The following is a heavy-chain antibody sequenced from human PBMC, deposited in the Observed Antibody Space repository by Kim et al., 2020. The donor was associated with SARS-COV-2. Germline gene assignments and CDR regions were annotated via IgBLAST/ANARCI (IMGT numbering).Heavy chain of an antibody. V-gene: IGHV4-59*01. CDR2: IYYSGSS. J-gene: IGHJ4*02. CDR3: SRASSGSYPLFDY. CDR1: GGSISSYY. Sequence: SETLSLTCTVSGGSISSYYWSWIRQPPGKGLEWIGHIYYSGSSNYNPSLKSRVTISVDTSKHQFFLRLSSVTAADKAVYYCSRASSGSYPLFDYWGLGTLVTVSS. D-gene: IGHD1-26*01.